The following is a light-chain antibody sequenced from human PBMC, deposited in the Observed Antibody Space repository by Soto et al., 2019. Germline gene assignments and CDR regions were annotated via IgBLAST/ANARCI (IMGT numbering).Light chain of an antibody. Sequence: QCALTQPASVSGSPGQSITISCTGTSSDVGAYNYVSWYQQHPGKAPKLMIYDVSNRPSGVSNRFSGSKSGNTASLTISGLQAVDEADYYCSSYTRTSTYVFGAGTKLTVL. V-gene: IGLV2-14*01. CDR3: SSYTRTSTYV. CDR1: SSDVGAYNY. CDR2: DVS. J-gene: IGLJ1*01.